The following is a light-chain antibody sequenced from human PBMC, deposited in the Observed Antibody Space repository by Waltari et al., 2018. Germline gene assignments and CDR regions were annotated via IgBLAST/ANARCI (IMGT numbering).Light chain of an antibody. CDR1: QSISSW. J-gene: IGKJ1*01. CDR3: QQYINNQA. Sequence: DIQMTQSPSTLSASVGDRVTITCRASQSISSWLAWYQQKPGKAPKLLIYRASNLESGVPSRFSGSGSGTEFTLTIGSQQPDDFATYYCQQYINNQAFGQGTRVEIK. CDR2: RAS. V-gene: IGKV1-5*03.